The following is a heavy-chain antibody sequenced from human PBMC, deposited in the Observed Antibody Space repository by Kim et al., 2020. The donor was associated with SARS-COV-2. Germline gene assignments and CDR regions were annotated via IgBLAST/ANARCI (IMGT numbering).Heavy chain of an antibody. V-gene: IGHV3-11*05. J-gene: IGHJ6*02. CDR2: ISSSSSYT. CDR1: GFTFSDYY. CDR3: ARVGYDYVWGSYRDYYYYYGMDV. D-gene: IGHD3-16*02. Sequence: GGSLRLSCAASGFTFSDYYMSLIRQAPGKGLEWVSYISSSSSYTNYADSVKGRFTISRDNAKNSLYLQMNSLRAEDTAVYYCARVGYDYVWGSYRDYYYYYGMDVWGQGPTVTVSS.